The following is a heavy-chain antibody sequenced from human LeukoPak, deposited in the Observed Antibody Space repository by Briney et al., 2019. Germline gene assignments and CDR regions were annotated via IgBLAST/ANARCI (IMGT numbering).Heavy chain of an antibody. V-gene: IGHV3-21*01. Sequence: GGSLRLSCAASGFTLSDYHMNWVRQAPGKGLEWLSSITTISHYIYYAGAVRGRFTISRDNAKNSLYLQMNSLRGEDTAVYYCARSGGPGTYHQLRYDWFDPWGQGALVTVSS. CDR3: ARSGGPGTYHQLRYDWFDP. CDR2: ITTISHYI. J-gene: IGHJ5*02. CDR1: GFTLSDYH. D-gene: IGHD3-10*01.